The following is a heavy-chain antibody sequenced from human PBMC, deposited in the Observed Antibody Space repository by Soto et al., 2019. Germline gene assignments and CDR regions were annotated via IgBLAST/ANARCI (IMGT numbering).Heavy chain of an antibody. CDR2: IYYSGST. D-gene: IGHD3-3*01. J-gene: IGHJ4*02. CDR1: GGSISVYY. CDR3: ARGGWRHIDY. Sequence: QVQLQESGPGLVKPSETLSLTCTVSGGSISVYYWSWIRQPPGKGLEWIGYIYYSGSTNYNPSLKSRVTISVDTSKSQFSLKLSSVPAEDTAVYYCARGGWRHIDYWGQGTLVTVSS. V-gene: IGHV4-59*08.